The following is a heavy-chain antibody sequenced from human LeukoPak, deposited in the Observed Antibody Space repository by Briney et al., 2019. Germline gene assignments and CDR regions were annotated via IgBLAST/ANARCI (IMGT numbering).Heavy chain of an antibody. Sequence: SSETLSLTCTLSGGSISSSSYYWGWIRQPPGKGLEWIGNIYYSGSPYYNPSLKSRVTISVDTSKNQFSLKLSSVTAADTAVYYCARHSDAYSSSPIDYWGQGTLVTVSS. CDR3: ARHSDAYSSSPIDY. CDR1: GGSISSSSYY. V-gene: IGHV4-39*01. CDR2: IYYSGSP. D-gene: IGHD6-13*01. J-gene: IGHJ4*02.